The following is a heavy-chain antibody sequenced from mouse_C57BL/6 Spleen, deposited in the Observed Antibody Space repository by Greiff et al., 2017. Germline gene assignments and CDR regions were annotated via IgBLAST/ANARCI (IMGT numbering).Heavy chain of an antibody. D-gene: IGHD2-1*01. CDR2: ILPGSGST. CDR3: ARREEIYYGNFLAY. J-gene: IGHJ3*01. Sequence: QVQLQQSGAELMKPGASVKLSCKATGYTFTGYWIEWVKQRPGHGLEWIGEILPGSGSTNYNEKFKGKATFTTDTSSNTAYMQLSSLTTEDSAIYYCARREEIYYGNFLAYWGQGTLVTVAA. CDR1: GYTFTGYW. V-gene: IGHV1-9*01.